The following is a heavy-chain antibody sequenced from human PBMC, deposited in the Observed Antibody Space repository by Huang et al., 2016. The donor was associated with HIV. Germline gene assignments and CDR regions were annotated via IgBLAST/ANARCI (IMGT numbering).Heavy chain of an antibody. Sequence: QVQLVESGGGVVQPGRSLRLSCAASGFSFATYAMHWVRQATGKRLEWVTFISNDGSSRYYADSVKGRFTISRDNCKNALYLQMNRLRGDDTAVYYCTREYTVAGAFDLWGQGTMVTVSS. J-gene: IGHJ3*01. CDR3: TREYTVAGAFDL. CDR2: ISNDGSSR. D-gene: IGHD5-12*01. V-gene: IGHV3-30-3*01. CDR1: GFSFATYA.